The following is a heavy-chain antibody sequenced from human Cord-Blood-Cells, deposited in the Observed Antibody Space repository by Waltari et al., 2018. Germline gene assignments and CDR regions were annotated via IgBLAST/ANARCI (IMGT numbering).Heavy chain of an antibody. CDR1: GGSISSSSYY. J-gene: IGHJ6*03. D-gene: IGHD6-19*01. Sequence: QLQLQESGPGLVKPSETLSLTCTVSGGSISSSSYYWGWTRRPPGKGLEWIGSINYSGSTYNNPSLKSRVTISVDTSKNQFSLKLSSVTAADTAVYYCAILPRIAVAGTDYYYYMDVWGKGTTVTVSS. V-gene: IGHV4-39*07. CDR2: INYSGST. CDR3: AILPRIAVAGTDYYYYMDV.